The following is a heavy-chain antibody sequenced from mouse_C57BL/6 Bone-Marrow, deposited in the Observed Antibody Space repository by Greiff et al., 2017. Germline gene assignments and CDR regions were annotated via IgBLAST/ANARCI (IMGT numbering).Heavy chain of an antibody. J-gene: IGHJ1*03. CDR1: EYEFPSHD. CDR2: INSDGGST. Sequence: DVMLVESGGGLVQPGESLKLSCESNEYEFPSHDMSWVRKTPEKRLELVAAINSDGGSTYYPDTMERRFIISRDNTKKTRYLQMSSLRSEDTALYYCARRAGSSYHWYFDVWGTGTTVTVSS. V-gene: IGHV5-2*03. D-gene: IGHD1-1*01. CDR3: ARRAGSSYHWYFDV.